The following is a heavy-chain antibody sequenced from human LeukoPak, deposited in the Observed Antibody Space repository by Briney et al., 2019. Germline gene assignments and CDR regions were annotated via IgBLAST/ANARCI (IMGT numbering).Heavy chain of an antibody. CDR3: ARRVGRVAARPRGFDP. Sequence: SETLSLTCTVSGGSISSYYWSWIRQPPGKGLEWIGYIYYSGSTNYNPSLNSRVTISVDTSKNQFSLKVSSVTAADTAVYYCARRVGRVAARPRGFDPWGQGTLVTVSS. D-gene: IGHD6-6*01. J-gene: IGHJ5*02. CDR1: GGSISSYY. CDR2: IYYSGST. V-gene: IGHV4-59*12.